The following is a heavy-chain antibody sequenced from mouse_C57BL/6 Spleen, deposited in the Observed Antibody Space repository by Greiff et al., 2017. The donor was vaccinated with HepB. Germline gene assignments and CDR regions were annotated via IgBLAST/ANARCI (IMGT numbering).Heavy chain of an antibody. CDR3: ARPHYYDYDGAWFAY. D-gene: IGHD2-4*01. Sequence: QVQLKQSGAELAKPGASVKLSCKASGYTFTSYWMHWVKQRPGQGLEWIGYINPSSGYTKYNQKFKDKATLTADKSSSTAYMQLSSLTYEDSAVYYCARPHYYDYDGAWFAYWGQGTLVTVSA. J-gene: IGHJ3*01. CDR2: INPSSGYT. V-gene: IGHV1-7*01. CDR1: GYTFTSYW.